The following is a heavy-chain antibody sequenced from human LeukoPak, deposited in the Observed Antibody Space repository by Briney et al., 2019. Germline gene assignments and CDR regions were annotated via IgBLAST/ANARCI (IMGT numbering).Heavy chain of an antibody. J-gene: IGHJ6*02. CDR1: GFTFSSYS. CDR2: ISYDGSNK. Sequence: GGSLRLSCAASGFTFSSYSMNWVRQAPGKGLEWVAVISYDGSNKYYADSVKGRFTISRDNSKNTLHLQMNSLRAEDTAVYYCASLLSWFGELGDYYYYYGMDVWGQGTTVTVSS. D-gene: IGHD3-10*01. V-gene: IGHV3-30*03. CDR3: ASLLSWFGELGDYYYYYGMDV.